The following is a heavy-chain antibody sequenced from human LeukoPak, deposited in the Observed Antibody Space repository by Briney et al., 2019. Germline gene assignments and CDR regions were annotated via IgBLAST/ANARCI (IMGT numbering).Heavy chain of an antibody. D-gene: IGHD3-9*01. CDR3: ARALFDILTGYYPFLDY. V-gene: IGHV3-48*04. CDR1: GFTFGDYA. J-gene: IGHJ4*02. CDR2: ISSSSSTI. Sequence: PGGSLRLSCTASGFTFGDYAMSWVRQAPGKGLEWVSYISSSSSTIYYADSVKGRFTVSRDNAKNSLYLQMNSLRAEDTAVYYCARALFDILTGYYPFLDYWGQGTLVTVSS.